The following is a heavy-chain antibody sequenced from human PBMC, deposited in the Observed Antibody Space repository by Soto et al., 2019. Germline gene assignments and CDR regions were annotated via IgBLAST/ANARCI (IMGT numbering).Heavy chain of an antibody. D-gene: IGHD3-10*01. Sequence: PGESLKISCQGSGYTFTNYWIGWVRQMPGTGLEWVGIIYPGNSDTRYSPSFQGQVTISVDKSITTAYLQWNSLKASDTAMYYCASQRDYGAGGYYSPLVHWGKGTPATVYS. V-gene: IGHV5-51*01. CDR3: ASQRDYGAGGYYSPLVH. J-gene: IGHJ4*01. CDR1: GYTFTNYW. CDR2: IYPGNSDT.